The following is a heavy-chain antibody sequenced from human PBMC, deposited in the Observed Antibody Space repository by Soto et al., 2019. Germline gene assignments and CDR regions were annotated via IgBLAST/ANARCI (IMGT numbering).Heavy chain of an antibody. J-gene: IGHJ5*01. CDR2: IYYRGST. CDR3: ARRHYYDSSGYFDY. CDR1: GGSISSTKYY. Sequence: SETLSLTCIVSGGSISSTKYYWGWIRQPPGKGLEWIGSIYYRGSTYYNPSLKSRVTISVDTSKNQFSLNLSSVTAADTAVYYCARRHYYDSSGYFDYWGHGTLVTVSS. D-gene: IGHD3-22*01. V-gene: IGHV4-39*01.